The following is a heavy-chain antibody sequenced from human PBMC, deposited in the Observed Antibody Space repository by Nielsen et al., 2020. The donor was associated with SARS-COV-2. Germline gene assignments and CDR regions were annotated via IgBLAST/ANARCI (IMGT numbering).Heavy chain of an antibody. D-gene: IGHD6-19*01. Sequence: SETLSLTCTVSGGSISSSSYYWSWLRQPPGKGLEWIGYIHSIGSTNYNPSLKSRVTISADTSKNQFSLRLTSVSAADAAVYYCATVGSGWYKFFDYWGQGALVTVSS. CDR3: ATVGSGWYKFFDY. V-gene: IGHV4-61*05. CDR1: GGSISSSSYY. J-gene: IGHJ4*02. CDR2: IHSIGST.